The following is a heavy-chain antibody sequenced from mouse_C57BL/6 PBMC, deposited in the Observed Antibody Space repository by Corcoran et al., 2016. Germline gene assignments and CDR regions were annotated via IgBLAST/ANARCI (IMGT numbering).Heavy chain of an antibody. V-gene: IGHV1-18*01. CDR2: INPNNGGT. Sequence: EVQLQQSGPELVKPGASVKIPCKASGYTFTDYNMDWVKQSHGKSLEWIGDINPNNGGTIYNQKFKGKATLTVDKSSSTAYMELRSLTSEDTAVYYCARRGGITTVGAMDYWGQGTSVTVSS. CDR1: GYTFTDYN. D-gene: IGHD1-1*01. CDR3: ARRGGITTVGAMDY. J-gene: IGHJ4*01.